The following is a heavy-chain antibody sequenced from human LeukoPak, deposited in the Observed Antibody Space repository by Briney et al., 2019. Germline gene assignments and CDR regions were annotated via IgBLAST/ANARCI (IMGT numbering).Heavy chain of an antibody. Sequence: PSQTLSLTCTVSGGSISSGDYYWSWIRQPPGKGLEWIGYIYFSGSTYYNPSLKSRVTISVDTSKNQFSLKLSSVTAADTAVYYCARAGVGICSSTSCYPYYYYGMDVWGQGTTVTVSS. CDR3: ARAGVGICSSTSCYPYYYYGMDV. V-gene: IGHV4-30-4*01. D-gene: IGHD2-2*01. CDR2: IYFSGST. J-gene: IGHJ6*02. CDR1: GGSISSGDYY.